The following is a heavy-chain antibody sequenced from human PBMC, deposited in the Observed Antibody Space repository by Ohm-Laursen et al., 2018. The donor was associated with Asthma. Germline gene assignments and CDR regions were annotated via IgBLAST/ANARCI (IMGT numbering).Heavy chain of an antibody. CDR2: IYYSGST. V-gene: IGHV4-31*03. CDR3: AILPTGYSSSWTQGG. CDR1: GGSISSGGYY. D-gene: IGHD6-13*01. Sequence: SQTLSLTCTVSGGSISSGGYYWSWIRQHPGKGLEWIGYIYYSGSTYYNPSLKSRVTISVDTSKNQFSLKLSSVTAADTAVYYCAILPTGYSSSWTQGGWGQGTLVTVSS. J-gene: IGHJ4*02.